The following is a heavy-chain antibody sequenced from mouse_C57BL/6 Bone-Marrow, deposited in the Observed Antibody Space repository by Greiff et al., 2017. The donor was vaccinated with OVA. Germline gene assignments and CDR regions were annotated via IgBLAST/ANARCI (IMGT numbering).Heavy chain of an antibody. CDR2: IYPRSGNT. D-gene: IGHD1-1*01. J-gene: IGHJ1*03. CDR1: GYTFTSYG. V-gene: IGHV1-81*01. CDR3: ARKVITTVADWYFDV. Sequence: VQLQQSGAELARPGASVKLSCKASGYTFTSYGISWVKQRTGQGLEWIGEIYPRSGNTYYNEKFKGKATLTADKSSSTAYMELRSLTSEDSAVYICARKVITTVADWYFDVWGTGTTVTVSS.